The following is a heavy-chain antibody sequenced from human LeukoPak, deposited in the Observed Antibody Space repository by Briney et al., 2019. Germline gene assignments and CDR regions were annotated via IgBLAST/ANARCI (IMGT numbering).Heavy chain of an antibody. CDR1: GGSISSGSYY. CDR3: ARDRAGVTMVRGVMAKRNRPYYMDV. J-gene: IGHJ6*03. CDR2: IYYSGNT. D-gene: IGHD3-10*01. V-gene: IGHV4-39*02. Sequence: SETLSLTCTVSGGSISSGSYYWSWIRQPAGKGLEWIGTIYYSGNTYYNPSLKSRVTISVDTSKNHFSLRLSSVTAADTAVYYCARDRAGVTMVRGVMAKRNRPYYMDVWGKGTTVTVSS.